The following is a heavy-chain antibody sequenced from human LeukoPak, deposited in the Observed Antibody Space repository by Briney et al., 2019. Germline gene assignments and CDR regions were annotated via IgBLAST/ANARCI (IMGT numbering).Heavy chain of an antibody. J-gene: IGHJ4*02. CDR1: GFTFSSYA. D-gene: IGHD3-10*01. CDR2: ISYDGSNK. Sequence: GRSLRPPCAASGFTFSSYAMHWVRPAPGKGLEWVAVISYDGSNKYYADSVKGRFTISRDNSKNTLYLQMNSLRAEDTAVYYRARGEGITMVRGVIIWGQGTLVTVSS. V-gene: IGHV3-30*04. CDR3: ARGEGITMVRGVII.